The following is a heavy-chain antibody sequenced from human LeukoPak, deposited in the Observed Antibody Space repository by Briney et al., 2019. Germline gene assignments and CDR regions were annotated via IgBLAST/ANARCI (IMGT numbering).Heavy chain of an antibody. J-gene: IGHJ6*03. V-gene: IGHV3-7*01. CDR1: GFTFSSHS. Sequence: GGSLRLSCATFGFTFSSHSMSWVRQAPGKGLEWVANIKQDGSEKHYVDSVKGRFSISRDNTKNSLYLQMNSLRAGDTAVYYCARAMGTSYGFWSGSYTVSYYYYMDVWGKGTTVAVS. D-gene: IGHD3-3*01. CDR3: ARAMGTSYGFWSGSYTVSYYYYMDV. CDR2: IKQDGSEK.